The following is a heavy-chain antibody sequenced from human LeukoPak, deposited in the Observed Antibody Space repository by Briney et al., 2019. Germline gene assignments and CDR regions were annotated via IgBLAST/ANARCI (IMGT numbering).Heavy chain of an antibody. CDR2: IYYSGST. V-gene: IGHV4-38-2*01. Sequence: GSLRLSCAASGFTFSSYAMSWVRQPPGKGLEWIGSIYYSGSTYYNPSLKSRVTISVDTSKNQVSLKLSSVTAADTAVYYCANKRNAAPYYFDYWGQGTLVTVSS. CDR3: ANKRNAAPYYFDY. J-gene: IGHJ4*02. CDR1: GFTFSSYA. D-gene: IGHD6-25*01.